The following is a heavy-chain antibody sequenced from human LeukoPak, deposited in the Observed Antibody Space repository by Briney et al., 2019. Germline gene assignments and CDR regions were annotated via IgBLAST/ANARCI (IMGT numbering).Heavy chain of an antibody. V-gene: IGHV3-30*02. CDR3: AKRGNYYDSSGYRSYYYYYMDV. J-gene: IGHJ6*03. CDR1: GFTFSSYG. Sequence: GGSLRLSCAASGFTFSSYGTHWVRQAPGKGLEWVAFIRYDGSNKYYADSVKGRFTSSRDNSKNTLYLQMNSLRAEDTAVYYCAKRGNYYDSSGYRSYYYYYMDVWGKGTTVTISS. CDR2: IRYDGSNK. D-gene: IGHD3-22*01.